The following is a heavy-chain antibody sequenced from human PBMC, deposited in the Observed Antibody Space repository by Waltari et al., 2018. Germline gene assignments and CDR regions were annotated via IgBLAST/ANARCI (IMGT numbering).Heavy chain of an antibody. CDR3: AREFIVVVPAAISSGWYFDY. D-gene: IGHD2-2*02. V-gene: IGHV1-69*01. Sequence: QVQLVQSGAEVKKPGSSVKVSCKASGGHFSSYAISWVRQAPGHGLEWMGGIIPIFGTANYAQKFQGRVTITADESTSTAYMELSSLRSEDTAVYYCAREFIVVVPAAISSGWYFDYWGQGTLVTVSS. CDR1: GGHFSSYA. CDR2: IIPIFGTA. J-gene: IGHJ4*02.